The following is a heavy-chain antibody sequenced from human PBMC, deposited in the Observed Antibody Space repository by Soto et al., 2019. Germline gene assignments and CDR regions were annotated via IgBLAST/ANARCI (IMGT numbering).Heavy chain of an antibody. J-gene: IGHJ4*02. Sequence: GGPLRLSCAASGFTFSSYGMHWVRQAPGKGLEWVAVISYDGSNKYYADSVKGRFTISRDNSKNTLYLQMNSLRAEDTAVYYCAKDLRYYDSSGYYPYYFDYWGQGTLVTVSS. D-gene: IGHD3-22*01. CDR3: AKDLRYYDSSGYYPYYFDY. CDR1: GFTFSSYG. CDR2: ISYDGSNK. V-gene: IGHV3-30*18.